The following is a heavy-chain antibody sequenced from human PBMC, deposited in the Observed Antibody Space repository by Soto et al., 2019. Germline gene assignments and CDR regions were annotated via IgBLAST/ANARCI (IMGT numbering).Heavy chain of an antibody. Sequence: WTWIRQPPGKGLEWIGFIYNSGSTHYNPSLRSRVTISVDTSKNQFSLKLRSVNAADTAVYYCASMGYNNGSGSYPLDYWGQGTLVTVSS. CDR3: ASMGYNNGSGSYPLDY. CDR2: IYNSGST. V-gene: IGHV4-59*08. D-gene: IGHD3-10*01. J-gene: IGHJ4*02.